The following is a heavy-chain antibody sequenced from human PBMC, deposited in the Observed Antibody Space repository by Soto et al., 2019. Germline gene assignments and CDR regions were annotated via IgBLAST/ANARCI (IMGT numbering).Heavy chain of an antibody. V-gene: IGHV1-69*13. J-gene: IGHJ6*02. CDR3: ARPTDYYDSSGGTHYGMDV. CDR2: IIPIFGTA. Sequence: ASVKVSCKASGGTFSSYAISWVRQAPGQGLEWMGGIIPIFGTANYAQKFQGRVTITADESTSTAYMELSSLRSEDTAVYYCARPTDYYDSSGGTHYGMDVWGQGTTVTVSS. D-gene: IGHD3-22*01. CDR1: GGTFSSYA.